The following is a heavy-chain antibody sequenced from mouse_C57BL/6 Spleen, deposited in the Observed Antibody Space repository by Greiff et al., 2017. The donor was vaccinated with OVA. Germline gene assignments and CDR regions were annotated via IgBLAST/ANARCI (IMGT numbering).Heavy chain of an antibody. CDR2: IYPGDGDT. D-gene: IGHD2-1*01. V-gene: IGHV1-82*01. J-gene: IGHJ2*01. CDR1: GYAFSSSW. Sequence: QVQLQQSGPELVKPGASVKISCKASGYAFSSSWMNWVKQRPGTGLEWIGRIYPGDGDTNYNGKFKGKATLTADKSSSTAYMQLSSLTSEDSAVYFCARTIDYGNYEDFWGQGTTLTVSS. CDR3: ARTIDYGNYEDF.